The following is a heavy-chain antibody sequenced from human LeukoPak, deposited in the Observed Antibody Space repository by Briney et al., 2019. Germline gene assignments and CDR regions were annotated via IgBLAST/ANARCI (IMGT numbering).Heavy chain of an antibody. CDR2: MNTNSGKT. V-gene: IGHV1-8*01. CDR3: ARGRPGPAGAGTYDF. CDR1: GYTFTTSD. D-gene: IGHD6-13*01. J-gene: IGHJ4*02. Sequence: ASVKVSCTASGYTFTTSDINWGRQAPRQGVEWIGWMNTNSGKTGSAQKFQGRLTMTKNTSTSTAYMEVTGLKFEDTAIYYCARGRPGPAGAGTYDFWGQGTLITVSS.